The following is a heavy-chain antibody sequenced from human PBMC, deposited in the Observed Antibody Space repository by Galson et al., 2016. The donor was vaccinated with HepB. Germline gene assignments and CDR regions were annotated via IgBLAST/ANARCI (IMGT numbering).Heavy chain of an antibody. CDR1: GYKFTTYW. D-gene: IGHD3-16*01. V-gene: IGHV5-51*01. J-gene: IGHJ4*02. Sequence: QSGAEVKKPGESLKISCQVSGYKFTTYWIGWVRQMPGKGLEWMGLIYPRDSDVTYSPSFPGQVTISAHKSITTAYLQWSSLKASDTAMYYCARLGGAVPFDYWGQGTLVTVSS. CDR2: IYPRDSDV. CDR3: ARLGGAVPFDY.